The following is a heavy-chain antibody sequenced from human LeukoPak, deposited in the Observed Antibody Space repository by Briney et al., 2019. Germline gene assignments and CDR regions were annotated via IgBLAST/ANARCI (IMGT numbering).Heavy chain of an antibody. Sequence: SETLSLTCTVSGGSISSYYWSWIRQPPGKGLEWIGEINHSGSTNYNPSLKSRVTISVDTSKNQFSLKLSSVTAADTAVYYCARLRSSSHYYYYYYMDVWGKGTTVTVSS. D-gene: IGHD2-2*01. CDR2: INHSGST. J-gene: IGHJ6*03. CDR1: GGSISSYY. CDR3: ARLRSSSHYYYYYYMDV. V-gene: IGHV4-34*01.